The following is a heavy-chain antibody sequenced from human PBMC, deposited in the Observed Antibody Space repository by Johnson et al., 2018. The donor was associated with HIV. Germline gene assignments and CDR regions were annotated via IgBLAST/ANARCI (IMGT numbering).Heavy chain of an antibody. D-gene: IGHD3-3*01. CDR3: ARGPILEWLSGDGFDI. J-gene: IGHJ3*02. CDR2: ISSNGGST. CDR1: GFTFSSYA. V-gene: IGHV3-64*01. Sequence: MQLVESGGGLVQPGGSLRLSCAASGFTFSSYAMHWVRQAPGKGLEYVSAISSNGGSTYYATSVKGRFTISRDNSKNTLYLQMNSLRVEDTAMYYCARGPILEWLSGDGFDIWGQGTMVTVSS.